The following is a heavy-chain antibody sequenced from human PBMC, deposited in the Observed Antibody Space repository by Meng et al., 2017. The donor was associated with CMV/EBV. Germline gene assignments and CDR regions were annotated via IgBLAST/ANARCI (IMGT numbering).Heavy chain of an antibody. CDR3: AREDIVVVPAATYNWFDP. V-gene: IGHV1-8*01. D-gene: IGHD2-2*01. CDR1: GYTFTSYD. J-gene: IGHJ5*02. CDR2: MNPNSGNT. Sequence: ASVKVSCKASGYTFTSYDINWVRQATGQGLEWMGWMNPNSGNTGYAQKFQGRVTMTRDTSISTAYMELSRLRSDDTAVYYCAREDIVVVPAATYNWFDPWGQGTLVTVSS.